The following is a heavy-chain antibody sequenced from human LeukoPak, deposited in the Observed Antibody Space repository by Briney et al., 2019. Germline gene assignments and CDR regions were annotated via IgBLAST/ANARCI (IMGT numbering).Heavy chain of an antibody. CDR1: GFTFSNSA. CDR3: AKGIYSSGWSYFDY. J-gene: IGHJ4*01. CDR2: LSGSGITT. V-gene: IGHV3-23*01. Sequence: PGGPLRLPCAASGFTFSNSAMSGVRQAPGKGREWVSTLSGSGITTYYADSVKGRFTISRDNSKNTLYLQMNSLRAEDTAVYYCAKGIYSSGWSYFDYWGHGTLVTVSS. D-gene: IGHD6-19*01.